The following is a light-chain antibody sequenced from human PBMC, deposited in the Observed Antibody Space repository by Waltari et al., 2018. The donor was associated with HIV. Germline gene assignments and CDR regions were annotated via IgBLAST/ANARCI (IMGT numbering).Light chain of an antibody. CDR1: RSNIGSKY. J-gene: IGLJ2*01. CDR2: RNI. Sequence: QSVLTQPPSASGTPGQRVTISCSGSRSNIGSKYVYWYQQLPGTAPNLLIYRNIQRPSGVPDRFSGSKSGTSASLAISGLRSEDEADYYCTAWDDSLSGVVFGGGTKLTVL. CDR3: TAWDDSLSGVV. V-gene: IGLV1-47*01.